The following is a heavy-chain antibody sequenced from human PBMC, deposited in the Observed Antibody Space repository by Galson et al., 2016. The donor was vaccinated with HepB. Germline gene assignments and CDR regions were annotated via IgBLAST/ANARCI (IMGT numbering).Heavy chain of an antibody. CDR2: IYPGDSDT. D-gene: IGHD3-3*01. V-gene: IGHV5-51*01. Sequence: QSGAEVKKPGESLKISCKASGYSFATHWIGWVRQMPGKGLEWLGIIYPGDSDTRYSPSFRGQVHISADRSINTAYLQWSSLKASDTAMYYCVRDGTGKYDFWSGYPNNWFDPWGQGTLVTVSS. CDR1: GYSFATHW. J-gene: IGHJ5*02. CDR3: VRDGTGKYDFWSGYPNNWFDP.